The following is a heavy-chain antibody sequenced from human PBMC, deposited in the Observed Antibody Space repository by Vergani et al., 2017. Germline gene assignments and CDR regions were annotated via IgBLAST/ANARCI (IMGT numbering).Heavy chain of an antibody. CDR2: ISSSSSYI. D-gene: IGHD3-10*01. Sequence: EVQLVESGGGLIKPGGSLRLSCAASGFTFSSYSMNWVRQAPGKGLGWVSSISSSSSYIYYADSVKGRFTISRDNAKNSLYLQMNSLRAEDTAVYYCARRSVVRGVIITYGMDVWGQGTTVTGSS. CDR1: GFTFSSYS. V-gene: IGHV3-21*01. J-gene: IGHJ6*02. CDR3: ARRSVVRGVIITYGMDV.